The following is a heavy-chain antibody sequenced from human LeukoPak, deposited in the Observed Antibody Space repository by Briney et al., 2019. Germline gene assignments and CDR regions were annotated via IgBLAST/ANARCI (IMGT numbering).Heavy chain of an antibody. CDR3: AREGEAAAGGNDAFDI. D-gene: IGHD6-13*01. CDR2: ISYVGTNK. J-gene: IGHJ3*02. CDR1: RFTFSTYA. Sequence: GRSLRLSCAASRFTFSTYAMHWVRQAPGKGLEWVAVISYVGTNKYYADSVKGRFTISRDNSKNTLYLQMNSLRAEDTAVYYCAREGEAAAGGNDAFDIWGQGTMVTASS. V-gene: IGHV3-30-3*01.